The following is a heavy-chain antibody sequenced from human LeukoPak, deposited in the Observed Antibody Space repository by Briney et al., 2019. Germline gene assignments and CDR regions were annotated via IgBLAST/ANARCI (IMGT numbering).Heavy chain of an antibody. CDR3: AGSLRYFDQTAKKDAFDI. Sequence: ASVKVSCKASGYTFAGYYMHWVRQAPGQGLEWMGWINPNSGGTNYAQKFQGRVTMTRDTSISTAYMELSRLRSDDTAVYYCAGSLRYFDQTAKKDAFDIWGQGTMVTVSS. CDR2: INPNSGGT. D-gene: IGHD3-9*01. V-gene: IGHV1-2*02. J-gene: IGHJ3*02. CDR1: GYTFAGYY.